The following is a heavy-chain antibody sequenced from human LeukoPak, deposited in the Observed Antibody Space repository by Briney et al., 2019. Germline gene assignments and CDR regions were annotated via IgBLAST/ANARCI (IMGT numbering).Heavy chain of an antibody. CDR2: INDDGSST. J-gene: IGHJ4*02. CDR3: ARALGSYSDY. CDR1: GXTFSRSW. V-gene: IGHV3-74*01. D-gene: IGHD1-26*01. Sequence: GGSLRLSCAASGXTFSRSWMHWVRQAPGKGLVCVSRINDDGSSTTHADSVKGRFTISRDNAKNTLYLQMNSLRAEDTAVYFCARALGSYSDYWGQGTLVTVSS.